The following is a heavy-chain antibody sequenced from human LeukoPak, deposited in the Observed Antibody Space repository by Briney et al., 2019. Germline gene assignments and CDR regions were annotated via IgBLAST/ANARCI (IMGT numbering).Heavy chain of an antibody. CDR2: IKSKTDGGTT. D-gene: IGHD2-2*01. CDR3: AKDLGLKYQLLWMDRY. CDR1: GFTFSNAW. J-gene: IGHJ4*02. Sequence: GGSLRLSCAASGFTFSNAWMSWVRQAPGKGLEWVGRIKSKTDGGTTDYAAPVKGRFTISRDDSKNTLYLQMNSLKTEDTAVYYCAKDLGLKYQLLWMDRYWGQGTLVTVSS. V-gene: IGHV3-15*01.